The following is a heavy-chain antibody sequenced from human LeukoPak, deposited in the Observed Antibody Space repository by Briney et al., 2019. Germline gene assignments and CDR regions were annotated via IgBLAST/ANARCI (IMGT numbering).Heavy chain of an antibody. D-gene: IGHD1/OR15-1a*01. Sequence: TAGSLRLSCAASGFTFSTYGMHWVRQAPGKGLEWVAFIWYDGNEKHYADSAKGRFTISRDNSQNTLYLHMSSLRAEDTAIYYCATEQEGRRAAFDHWGQGTLVTVSS. V-gene: IGHV3-30*02. CDR2: IWYDGNEK. J-gene: IGHJ4*02. CDR1: GFTFSTYG. CDR3: ATEQEGRRAAFDH.